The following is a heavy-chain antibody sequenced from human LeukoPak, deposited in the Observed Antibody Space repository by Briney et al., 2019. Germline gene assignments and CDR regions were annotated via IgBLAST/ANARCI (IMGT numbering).Heavy chain of an antibody. D-gene: IGHD1-26*01. CDR1: GGSFSGYY. V-gene: IGHV4-34*01. Sequence: SETLSLTCAVYGGSFSGYYWSWIRQPPGKGLEWIGEINRSGSTNYNPSLKSRVTISADTSKNQFSLKVSSVTAADTAIYYCAGGTYYYFDYWGQGTLVTVSS. CDR3: AGGTYYYFDY. CDR2: INRSGST. J-gene: IGHJ4*02.